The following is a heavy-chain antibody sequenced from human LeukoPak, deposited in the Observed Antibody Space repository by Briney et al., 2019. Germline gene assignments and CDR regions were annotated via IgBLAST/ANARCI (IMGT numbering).Heavy chain of an antibody. CDR2: IKQDGSEK. Sequence: GGSLRLSCAASGFTFRNYWMSWVRQAPGKGLEWVANIKQDGSEKYYVDSVKGRFTIFRDNAKDSLYLQMNSLSAEDTAVYYCVRGAAAGTWYFDLWGRGTLVTVPS. V-gene: IGHV3-7*01. CDR1: GFTFRNYW. J-gene: IGHJ2*01. CDR3: VRGAAAGTWYFDL. D-gene: IGHD6-13*01.